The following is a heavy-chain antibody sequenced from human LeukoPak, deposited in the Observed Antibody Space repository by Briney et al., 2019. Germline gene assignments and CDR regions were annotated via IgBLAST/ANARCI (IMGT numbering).Heavy chain of an antibody. J-gene: IGHJ5*02. V-gene: IGHV4-34*01. CDR1: GGSFSGYY. D-gene: IGHD6-19*01. Sequence: SETLSLTCAVYGGSFSGYYWSWIRQPPGKGLEWIGEINHSGSTNYNPSLKSRVTISVDTSKNQFSLKLSSVTAADTAVYYCARRAWGQWLKSGLYNWFDPWGQGTLVTVSS. CDR3: ARRAWGQWLKSGLYNWFDP. CDR2: INHSGST.